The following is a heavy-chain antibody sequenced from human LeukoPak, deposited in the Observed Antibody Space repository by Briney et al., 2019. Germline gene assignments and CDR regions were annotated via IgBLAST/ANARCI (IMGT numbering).Heavy chain of an antibody. CDR2: TSHSGST. Sequence: KPSETLSLTCAVYGGSFSGYYWSWIRQPPGKGLEWIGETSHSGSTNYNPSLESRVTISADTSKNQFSLKLTSVTAADTAVYYCARVERLGYGDYWGQGTLVTVSS. J-gene: IGHJ4*02. CDR3: ARVERLGYGDY. CDR1: GGSFSGYY. D-gene: IGHD2-15*01. V-gene: IGHV4-34*01.